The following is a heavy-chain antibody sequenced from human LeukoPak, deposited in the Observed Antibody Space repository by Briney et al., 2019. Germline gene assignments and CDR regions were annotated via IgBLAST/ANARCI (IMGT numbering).Heavy chain of an antibody. V-gene: IGHV4-34*01. D-gene: IGHD3-22*01. Sequence: PSETLSLTCAIYGGSFSGYYWSWIRQPPGKGLEWIGEINHSGSTNYNPSLKSRVTISVDRSKNQLFLKLSSVTAADTAVYYYARHLRGDYYDSSSSSGASARGNEYSYMDVWGKGTTVTVSS. CDR1: GGSFSGYY. CDR2: INHSGST. J-gene: IGHJ6*03. CDR3: ARHLRGDYYDSSSSSGASARGNEYSYMDV.